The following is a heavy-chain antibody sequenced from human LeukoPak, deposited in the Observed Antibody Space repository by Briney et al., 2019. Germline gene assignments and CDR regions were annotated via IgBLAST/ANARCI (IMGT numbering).Heavy chain of an antibody. CDR2: IYPSGDT. CDR3: ARGDLYDSSGYYFDY. CDR1: GGSISSGDYS. Sequence: PSETLSLTRAVSGGSISSGDYSWNWIRQPPGKGLEWLGYIYPSGDTNYNPSLKSRVTISVDRSKSQFSLQLTSVTAADTAVYYCARGDLYDSSGYYFDYWGQGTLVTVSS. V-gene: IGHV4-30-2*01. D-gene: IGHD3-22*01. J-gene: IGHJ4*02.